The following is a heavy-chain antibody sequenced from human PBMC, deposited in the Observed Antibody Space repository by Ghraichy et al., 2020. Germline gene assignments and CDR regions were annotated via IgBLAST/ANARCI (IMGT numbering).Heavy chain of an antibody. CDR1: GGSFSGYY. D-gene: IGHD6-13*01. J-gene: IGHJ6*02. V-gene: IGHV4-34*01. CDR3: ARDGAATGTGLVSYYYYGMDV. CDR2: INHRGST. Sequence: SETLSLTCAVYGGSFSGYYWSWIRQPPGKGLQWIGEINHRGSTNYNPSLNSRLTISIDTSKNHFFLKLSSVTAADTAVYYCARDGAATGTGLVSYYYYGMDVWGQGTTVTVSS.